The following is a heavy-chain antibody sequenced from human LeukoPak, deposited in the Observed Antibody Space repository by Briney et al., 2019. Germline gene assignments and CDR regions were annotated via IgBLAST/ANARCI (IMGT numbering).Heavy chain of an antibody. Sequence: ASVRVSSKASGYTFTAYYMHWVRQAPGQGLEWMGWINPNSGGTNYAQKFQGRVTMTRDTSISTAYMELSRLRSDDTAVYYCARGGAARPEFFDYWGQGTLVTVSS. CDR2: INPNSGGT. V-gene: IGHV1-2*02. J-gene: IGHJ4*02. CDR1: GYTFTAYY. CDR3: ARGGAARPEFFDY. D-gene: IGHD6-6*01.